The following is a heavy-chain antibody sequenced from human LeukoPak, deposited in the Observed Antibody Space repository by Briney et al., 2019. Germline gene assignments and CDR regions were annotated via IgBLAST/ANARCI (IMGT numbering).Heavy chain of an antibody. V-gene: IGHV1-8*01. CDR1: GYPFTSYE. Sequence: AYVKVCCNASGYPFTSYEINWVRKATGQGLERMGWMNPSSGYTGYSQKFQGRVTMTRNTSITTAYMELSSLRSEDTAVYYCARISDHNWYFDLWGRGTLVTVSS. CDR3: ARISDHNWYFDL. D-gene: IGHD1-14*01. J-gene: IGHJ2*01. CDR2: MNPSSGYT.